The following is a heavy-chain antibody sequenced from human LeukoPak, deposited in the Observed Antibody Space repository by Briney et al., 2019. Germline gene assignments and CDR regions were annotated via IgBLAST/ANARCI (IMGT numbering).Heavy chain of an antibody. V-gene: IGHV3-53*01. D-gene: IGHD3-3*01. Sequence: GGSLRLSCAASGFTVSSNDMSWVRQAPGKGLEWVSVIYSGGSTYYADSVKGRFTISRDNSKNTLYLQMNSLRAEDTAVYYCAREAPNDFWSGYWDVWGKGTTVTVSS. J-gene: IGHJ6*03. CDR3: AREAPNDFWSGYWDV. CDR2: IYSGGST. CDR1: GFTVSSND.